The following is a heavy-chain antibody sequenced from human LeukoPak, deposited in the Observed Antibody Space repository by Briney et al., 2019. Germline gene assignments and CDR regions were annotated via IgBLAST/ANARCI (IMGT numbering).Heavy chain of an antibody. CDR3: TTALVPAAIPDAFDI. CDR1: GFTFSDYF. J-gene: IGHJ3*02. CDR2: IKSKTDGGTT. Sequence: GGSLRLSCVASGFTFSDYFMSWVRQAPGKGLEWVGRIKSKTDGGTTDYAAPVKGRFTISRDDSKNTLYLQMNSLKTEDTAVYYCTTALVPAAIPDAFDIWGQGTMVTVSS. V-gene: IGHV3-15*01. D-gene: IGHD2-2*02.